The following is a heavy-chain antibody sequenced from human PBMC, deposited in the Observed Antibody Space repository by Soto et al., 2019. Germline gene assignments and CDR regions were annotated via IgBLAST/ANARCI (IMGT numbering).Heavy chain of an antibody. D-gene: IGHD3-16*02. V-gene: IGHV4-39*01. CDR2: IDDTEET. CDR1: GVSISGTRYY. CDR3: ARHGSF. J-gene: IGHJ1*01. Sequence: PADTLSLTCTVSGVSISGTRYYWGWIRQTPAKGLECIGTIDDTEETFYNPSLKSRVTISIDPSKNHFSLNLTSVTVADTDIYYCARHGSFCGQGALVT.